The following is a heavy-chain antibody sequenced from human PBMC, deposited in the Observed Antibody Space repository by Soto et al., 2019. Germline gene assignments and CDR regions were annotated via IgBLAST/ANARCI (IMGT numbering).Heavy chain of an antibody. CDR2: ISGSGGST. V-gene: IGHV3-23*01. CDR1: GFTFSSYA. CDR3: AKLKGTGYYYYYGMDV. J-gene: IGHJ6*02. D-gene: IGHD3-10*01. Sequence: GGSLRLSCAASGFTFSSYAMSWVRQAPGKGLEWVSAISGSGGSTYYADSVKGRFTISRDNSKNTLYLQMNSLRAEDTAVYYCAKLKGTGYYYYYGMDVWGQGTTVTASS.